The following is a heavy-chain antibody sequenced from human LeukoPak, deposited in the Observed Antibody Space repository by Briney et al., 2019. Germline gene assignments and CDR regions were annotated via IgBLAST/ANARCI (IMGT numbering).Heavy chain of an antibody. CDR1: GYTFNSYG. J-gene: IGHJ4*02. Sequence: ASVKVSCKASGYTFNSYGITWVRRAPGQGLEWMGRITVYNGHTNYAQKFQGRVTMTTDTSTSTAFLELTSLRSDDTAVYYCARRYSTGDFDYWGQGTLITVSS. D-gene: IGHD5-18*01. CDR2: ITVYNGHT. CDR3: ARRYSTGDFDY. V-gene: IGHV1-18*01.